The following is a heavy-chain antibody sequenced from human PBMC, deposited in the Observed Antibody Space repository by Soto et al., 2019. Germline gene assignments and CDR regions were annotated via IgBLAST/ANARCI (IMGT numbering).Heavy chain of an antibody. CDR2: INTSGGNS. V-gene: IGHV3-23*01. D-gene: IGHD2-15*01. Sequence: RGCLKLCCGASVFPFNSYAMSWVRPATGKGLEWVSTINTSGGNSYYPDSVKGRFTISRDNSRNTLYLQMDSLRAEDTAVYYCAKRAVVGAARYLDYWGLGTLVAVSS. J-gene: IGHJ4*02. CDR1: VFPFNSYA. CDR3: AKRAVVGAARYLDY.